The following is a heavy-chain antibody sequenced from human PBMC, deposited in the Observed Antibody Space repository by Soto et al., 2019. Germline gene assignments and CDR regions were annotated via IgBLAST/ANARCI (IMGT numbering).Heavy chain of an antibody. CDR2: NYYSGST. D-gene: IGHD6-6*01. CDR3: ARVCPRGAAQGFDY. Sequence: SETLSLTCTVSGGSISSYYWSWIRQPPGKGLEWIGYNYYSGSTNYNPSLKSRVIISVDTSKNQLSLRLRYVTDAYTAVYYCARVCPRGAAQGFDYWGLGILVNVSS. V-gene: IGHV4-59*01. CDR1: GGSISSYY. J-gene: IGHJ4*02.